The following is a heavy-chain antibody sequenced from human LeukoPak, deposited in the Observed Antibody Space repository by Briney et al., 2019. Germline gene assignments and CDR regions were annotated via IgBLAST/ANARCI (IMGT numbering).Heavy chain of an antibody. CDR2: IYSGGST. CDR1: GFTFSSYW. Sequence: GGSLRLSCAASGFTFSSYWMSWVRQAPGKGLEWVSVIYSGGSTYYADSVKGRFTISRDNSKNTLYLQMNSLRAEDTAVYYCARDPQLLPDVAYCGGDCYPGGGAFDIWGQGTMVTVSS. J-gene: IGHJ3*02. V-gene: IGHV3-66*01. CDR3: ARDPQLLPDVAYCGGDCYPGGGAFDI. D-gene: IGHD2-21*02.